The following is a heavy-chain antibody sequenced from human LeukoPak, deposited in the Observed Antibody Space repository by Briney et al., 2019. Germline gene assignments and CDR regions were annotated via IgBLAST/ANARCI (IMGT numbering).Heavy chain of an antibody. CDR3: ASLLYGYSHGPFHH. V-gene: IGHV3-48*03. J-gene: IGHJ4*02. CDR1: GLSLSTYD. D-gene: IGHD5-18*01. CDR2: IGSSTRTM. Sequence: GGSLRLSCAASGLSLSTYDMTWVRQAPGKGLEWVSYIGSSTRTMYYAESLKGRFIISRDNAKNSLYLQMDSLRAEDTAIYYCASLLYGYSHGPFHHWGQGTLVTVSS.